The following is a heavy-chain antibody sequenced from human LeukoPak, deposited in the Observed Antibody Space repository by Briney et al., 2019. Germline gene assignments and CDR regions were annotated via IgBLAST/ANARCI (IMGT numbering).Heavy chain of an antibody. D-gene: IGHD3-3*01. CDR3: ARDRSPTYYDFWSGYYTRVSWFDP. CDR2: ISSSSSYI. V-gene: IGHV3-21*01. Sequence: SGGSLRLSCAASGFTFSSYSMNWVRQAPGKGLEWVSSISSSSSYIYHADSVKGRFTISRDNAKNSLYLQMNSLRAEDTAVYYCARDRSPTYYDFWSGYYTRVSWFDPWGQGTLVTVSS. CDR1: GFTFSSYS. J-gene: IGHJ5*02.